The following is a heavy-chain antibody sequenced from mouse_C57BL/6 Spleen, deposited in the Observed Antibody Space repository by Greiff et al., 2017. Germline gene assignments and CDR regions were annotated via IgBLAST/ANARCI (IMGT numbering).Heavy chain of an antibody. V-gene: IGHV1-42*01. CDR3: ARGYYGSSPAWFAY. J-gene: IGHJ3*01. D-gene: IGHD1-1*01. Sequence: VQLQQSGPELVKPGASVKISCKASGYSFTGYYMNWVKQSPEKSLEWIGEINPSTGGTTYNQKFKAKATLTVDQSSSTAYMQLKSLTSEDSVVYYCARGYYGSSPAWFAYWGKGALVTVSA. CDR2: INPSTGGT. CDR1: GYSFTGYY.